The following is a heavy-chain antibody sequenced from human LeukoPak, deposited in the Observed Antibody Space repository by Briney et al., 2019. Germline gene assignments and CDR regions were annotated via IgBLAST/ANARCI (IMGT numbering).Heavy chain of an antibody. CDR1: GLTFGDYA. V-gene: IGHV3-49*04. CDR2: IRSKTYGGTT. Sequence: GGSLRLSCAASGLTFGDYAMSWVRQAPGKGLQWVGFIRSKTYGGTTEYAASVKGRFTISRDDSKSIAYLQMNSLKTEDTAVYYCGSGSYSTDWGQGTLVTVSS. J-gene: IGHJ4*02. CDR3: GSGSYSTD. D-gene: IGHD3-10*01.